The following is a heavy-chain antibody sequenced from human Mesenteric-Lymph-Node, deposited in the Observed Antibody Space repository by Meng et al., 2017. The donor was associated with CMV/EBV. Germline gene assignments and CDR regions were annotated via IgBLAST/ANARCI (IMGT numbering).Heavy chain of an antibody. V-gene: IGHV3-7*01. CDR1: GFTFSSSW. D-gene: IGHD7-27*01. J-gene: IGHJ4*02. Sequence: GGSLRLSCAASGFTFSSSWMNWVRQAPGKGLEWVANINPAGAEGISVDSMKGRFTISRDNAKNSLYLQMNSLRAEDTAVYYCAAWGGGRNYWGQGTLVTVSS. CDR2: INPAGAEG. CDR3: AAWGGGRNY.